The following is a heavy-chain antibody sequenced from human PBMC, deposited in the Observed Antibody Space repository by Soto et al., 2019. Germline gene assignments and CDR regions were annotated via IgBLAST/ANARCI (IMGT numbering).Heavy chain of an antibody. J-gene: IGHJ4*02. CDR2: INHSGST. Sequence: PSETLSLTCAVYGGSFSGYYWSWIRQPPGKGLEWIGEINHSGSTNYNPSLKSRVTISVDTSKNQFSLKLSSVTAADTAVYHCASHYDILTGSFDYWGQGTLVTVSS. D-gene: IGHD3-9*01. CDR3: ASHYDILTGSFDY. V-gene: IGHV4-34*01. CDR1: GGSFSGYY.